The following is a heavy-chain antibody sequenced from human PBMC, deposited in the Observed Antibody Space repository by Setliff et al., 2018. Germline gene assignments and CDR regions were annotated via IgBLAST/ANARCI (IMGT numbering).Heavy chain of an antibody. CDR1: GASFSDYY. CDR3: ARDPGVHSGTWCLDS. CDR2: SNHSGNT. Sequence: PSETLSLTCTVYGASFSDYYWSWIRQPPGKGLEWIGESNHSGNTTNHPSLKSRLTMSVDTSRNQFSLELSSVTAADTAVYYCARDPGVHSGTWCLDSWGRGTQVTVSS. D-gene: IGHD2-8*01. J-gene: IGHJ4*02. V-gene: IGHV4-34*01.